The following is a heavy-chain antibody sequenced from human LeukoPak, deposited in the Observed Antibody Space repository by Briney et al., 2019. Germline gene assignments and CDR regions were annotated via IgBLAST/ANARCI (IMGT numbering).Heavy chain of an antibody. J-gene: IGHJ3*02. CDR3: AKDRPYYDILTGYPHHDAFDI. D-gene: IGHD3-9*01. V-gene: IGHV3-23*01. CDR1: GLTFSSYA. Sequence: PGGSLRLACAAYGLTFSSYAMSWVRQAPGKGLEWVSRISGSGASTYYADSVKGRFTISRDNAKNTLYLQKNSLRAEDTAVHYCAKDRPYYDILTGYPHHDAFDIWGQGIMVTVSS. CDR2: ISGSGAST.